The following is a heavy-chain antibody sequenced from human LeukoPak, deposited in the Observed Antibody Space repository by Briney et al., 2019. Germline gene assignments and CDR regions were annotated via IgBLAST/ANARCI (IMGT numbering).Heavy chain of an antibody. CDR3: ARDEMEHHGSYYDF. Sequence: PSETLSLTCNVSGGSISSSSYYWGWIRQPPGKGLEWIGSIYYSGSTYYNPSLKSRVTISVDTSKNQFSLKLSSVTAADTAFYYCARDEMEHHGSYYDFWGQGTLVTVSS. J-gene: IGHJ4*02. CDR2: IYYSGST. D-gene: IGHD1/OR15-1a*01. CDR1: GGSISSSSYY. V-gene: IGHV4-39*07.